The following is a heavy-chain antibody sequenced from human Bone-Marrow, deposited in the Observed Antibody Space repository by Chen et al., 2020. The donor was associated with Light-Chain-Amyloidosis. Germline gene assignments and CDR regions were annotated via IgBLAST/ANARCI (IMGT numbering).Heavy chain of an antibody. V-gene: IGHV3-48*02. CDR2: ISSSGSSK. D-gene: IGHD2-8*01. J-gene: IGHJ6*02. Sequence: EVQLVESGGGLVQPGGSLRLSCTVSGFTFITFNMNWVHQAPGKGLEWVSYISSSGSSKYYADSVKGQFTISRDNAKNSLYLQMNSLRDEDTAVYYCASEGQYCTNGACYYYYSGMDVWGQGTTVTVSS. CDR3: ASEGQYCTNGACYYYYSGMDV. CDR1: GFTFITFN.